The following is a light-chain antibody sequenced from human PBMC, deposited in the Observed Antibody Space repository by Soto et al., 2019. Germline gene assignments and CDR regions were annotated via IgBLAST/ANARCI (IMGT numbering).Light chain of an antibody. J-gene: IGLJ3*02. CDR1: SSDVGVDNY. CDR3: SSYAGSNNWV. Sequence: QSALTQPPSASGSPGQSVTISCTGTSSDVGVDNYVSWYQQHPGKAPKLMIYEVSERPSGVPDRFSGSKSGNTASLTVSGLQAEDEADYYCSSYAGSNNWVFGGGTQLTVL. V-gene: IGLV2-8*01. CDR2: EVS.